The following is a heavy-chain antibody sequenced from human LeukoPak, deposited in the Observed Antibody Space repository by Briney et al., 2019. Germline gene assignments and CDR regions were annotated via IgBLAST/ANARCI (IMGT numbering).Heavy chain of an antibody. CDR3: ARAASVTAIYFDY. V-gene: IGHV4-39*01. Sequence: SETLSLTCTVSGGSVSSTTYYWGWIRQPPGGGLEWIANVYYTGSTYCNPSLKSRVTMSVDTSKNQFSLTMTSVTAADTAVYYCARAASVTAIYFDYWGQGTLVTVSS. CDR2: VYYTGST. J-gene: IGHJ4*02. D-gene: IGHD2-21*02. CDR1: GGSVSSTTYY.